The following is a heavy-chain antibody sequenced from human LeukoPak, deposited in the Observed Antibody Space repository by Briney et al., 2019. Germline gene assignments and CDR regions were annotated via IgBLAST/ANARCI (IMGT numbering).Heavy chain of an antibody. V-gene: IGHV4-31*03. CDR1: GGSISSGGYY. D-gene: IGHD2-15*01. CDR3: ARCSSYSYYFDY. J-gene: IGHJ4*02. Sequence: SETLSLTCTVSGGSISSGGYYWSWIRQHPGKALEWIGYIHYSGSTSYSPSLMSRLTISVGTSKNQFSLKLSSVTAADPAVYPWARCSSYSYYFDYGGQGTLVTVSS. CDR2: IHYSGST.